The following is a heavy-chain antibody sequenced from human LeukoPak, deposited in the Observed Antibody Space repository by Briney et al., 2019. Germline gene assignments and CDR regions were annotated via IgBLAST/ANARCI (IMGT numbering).Heavy chain of an antibody. V-gene: IGHV4-34*01. J-gene: IGHJ5*02. Sequence: SETLSLTCAVYGGSFSGYYWSWIRQPPGKGLEWIGEINHSGSTNYNPSLKSRVTISVDTSKNQFSLKLSSVTAADTAVYYCARGVYYYGSGSYPRETRRFDPWGQGTLVTVSS. CDR2: INHSGST. CDR3: ARGVYYYGSGSYPRETRRFDP. D-gene: IGHD3-10*01. CDR1: GGSFSGYY.